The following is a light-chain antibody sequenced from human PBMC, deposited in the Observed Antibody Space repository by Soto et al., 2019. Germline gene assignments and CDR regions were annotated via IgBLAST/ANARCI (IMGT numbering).Light chain of an antibody. J-gene: IGKJ4*01. CDR3: QQYNKWPPLT. Sequence: EIVMTQSPAILSVSPGERATLSCRASQSVSTTVAWYQQKAGQAPRLLIYGASSRATGVSDRFSGSGSGTEFTLTIASLQSEDFAVYYCQQYNKWPPLTFGGGTRVEI. CDR2: GAS. CDR1: QSVSTT. V-gene: IGKV3-15*01.